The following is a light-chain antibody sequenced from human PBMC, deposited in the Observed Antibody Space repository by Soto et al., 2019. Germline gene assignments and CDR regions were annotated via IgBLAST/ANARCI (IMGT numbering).Light chain of an antibody. CDR3: HRYGDSPPFT. CDR1: QSVSSSF. J-gene: IGKJ3*01. CDR2: GTS. Sequence: EIVLTQSPGTLSLSPGERATLSCRASQSVSSSFLAWYQQKPGQAPRLLISGTSNRATGIPDRFSGSGSGTDFTLTSSRLDPVDFAVYYCHRYGDSPPFTFGPGTRVDTK. V-gene: IGKV3-20*01.